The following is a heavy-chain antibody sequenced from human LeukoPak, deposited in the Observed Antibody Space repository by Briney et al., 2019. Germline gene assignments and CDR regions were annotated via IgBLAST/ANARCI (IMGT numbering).Heavy chain of an antibody. V-gene: IGHV3-11*01. CDR1: GFTFSDYY. J-gene: IGHJ4*02. Sequence: PGGSLRLSCAASGFTFSDYYMSWIRQAPGKELEWVSYISSSGSAIYYADSVKGRFTISRDNAKNSLYLQMNSLRAEDTAVYYCARGSYDYVWGSYRYTVDYWGQGTLVTVSS. CDR3: ARGSYDYVWGSYRYTVDY. CDR2: ISSSGSAI. D-gene: IGHD3-16*02.